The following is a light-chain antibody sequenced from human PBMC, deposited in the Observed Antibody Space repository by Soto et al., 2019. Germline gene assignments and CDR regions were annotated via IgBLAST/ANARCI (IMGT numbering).Light chain of an antibody. Sequence: DSQITQSPSTLSGSVGDRVTMTCRLSQSISSWLAWYQQKPGKAPKLLIYDASSLESGVPSRFSGSGSGTEFTLTISSLQPDDFATSYCQQYNSYPLFGQGTKVDIK. CDR3: QQYNSYPL. CDR1: QSISSW. V-gene: IGKV1-5*01. CDR2: DAS. J-gene: IGKJ1*01.